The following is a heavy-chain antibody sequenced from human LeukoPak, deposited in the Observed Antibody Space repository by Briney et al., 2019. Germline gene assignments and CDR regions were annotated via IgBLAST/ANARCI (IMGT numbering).Heavy chain of an antibody. CDR2: ICGSGGST. CDR3: AKDLADIVATILGCFDY. J-gene: IGHJ4*02. Sequence: GGSLRLSCAASGFTFSSYAMSLVRPAPGKGLEWVSAICGSGGSTYYADSAKGRFTISRDNSKNTLYLQMNSLRAEDTAVYYCAKDLADIVATILGCFDYWGQGTLVTVSS. D-gene: IGHD5-12*01. V-gene: IGHV3-23*01. CDR1: GFTFSSYA.